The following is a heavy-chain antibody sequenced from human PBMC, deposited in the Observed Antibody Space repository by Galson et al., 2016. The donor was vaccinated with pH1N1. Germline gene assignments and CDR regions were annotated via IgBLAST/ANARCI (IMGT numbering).Heavy chain of an antibody. J-gene: IGHJ4*02. Sequence: PALVKPTQTLTLTCTFSGFSLSTSGMCASWIRQPPGKALEWLALIDWDDDKYYSTSLKTRLTISKDTSKNQVVLTMTNMDPVDTATYYCARIQYGDYVGYFDYWGQGTLVTVSS. CDR2: IDWDDDK. V-gene: IGHV2-70*01. D-gene: IGHD4-17*01. CDR3: ARIQYGDYVGYFDY. CDR1: GFSLSTSGMC.